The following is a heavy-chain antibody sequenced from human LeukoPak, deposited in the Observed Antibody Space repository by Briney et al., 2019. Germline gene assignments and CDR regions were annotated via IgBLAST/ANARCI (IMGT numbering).Heavy chain of an antibody. D-gene: IGHD6-6*01. CDR3: TRHVWHSSYVEGWFDP. Sequence: PSETLSLTCTVSGGSISSSSYYWGWIRQPPGKGLEWIGSIYYSGSTYYNPSLKSRVTISVDTSKNQLSLKLSSVTAADTAVYYCTRHVWHSSYVEGWFDPWGQGTLVTVSS. CDR2: IYYSGST. CDR1: GGSISSSSYY. J-gene: IGHJ5*02. V-gene: IGHV4-39*01.